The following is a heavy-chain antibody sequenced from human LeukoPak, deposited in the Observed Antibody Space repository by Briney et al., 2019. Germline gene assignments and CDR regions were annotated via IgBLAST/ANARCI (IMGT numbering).Heavy chain of an antibody. Sequence: ASVKVSCKVSGYTLTELSMHWVRQAPGKGLEWMGGFDPEDGETIYAQKFQGRVTITEDTSTDTAYMELSSLRSEDTAVYYCATFNIVVVPAVDDAFDIWGQGTMVTVSS. CDR1: GYTLTELS. CDR2: FDPEDGET. V-gene: IGHV1-24*01. J-gene: IGHJ3*02. D-gene: IGHD2-2*01. CDR3: ATFNIVVVPAVDDAFDI.